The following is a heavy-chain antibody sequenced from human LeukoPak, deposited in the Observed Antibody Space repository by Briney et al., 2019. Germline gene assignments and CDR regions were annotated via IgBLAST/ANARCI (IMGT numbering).Heavy chain of an antibody. D-gene: IGHD6-19*01. CDR3: ARDPGTVADPYFDY. V-gene: IGHV3-21*01. CDR1: GFTFSSYN. Sequence: GGSLRLSCAASGFTFSSYNMNWVRQPPGKGLEWVSSISSSGHIHYADSVKGRFTISRDNANNSLYLQMDSLRDEDTAVYYCARDPGTVADPYFDYWGQGSLVTVSS. J-gene: IGHJ4*02. CDR2: ISSSGHI.